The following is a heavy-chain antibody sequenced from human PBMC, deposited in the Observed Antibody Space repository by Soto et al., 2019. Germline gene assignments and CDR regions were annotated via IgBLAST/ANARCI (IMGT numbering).Heavy chain of an antibody. V-gene: IGHV1-18*04. J-gene: IGHJ6*03. CDR1: GYTFTSYY. CDR3: ARRPRYCSGGSCYIFSYYYYYMDV. CDR2: ISAYNGNT. Sequence: VKVSCKASGYTFTSYYMHWVRQAPGQGLEWMGWISAYNGNTSYAQKLQGRVTMTTNTSTSTAYMELSSLRSEDTAVYYCARRPRYCSGGSCYIFSYYYYYMDVWGKGTTVTVSS. D-gene: IGHD2-15*01.